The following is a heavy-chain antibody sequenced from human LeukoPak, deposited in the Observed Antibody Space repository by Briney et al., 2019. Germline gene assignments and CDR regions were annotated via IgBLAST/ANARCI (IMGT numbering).Heavy chain of an antibody. V-gene: IGHV1-69*01. J-gene: IGHJ4*02. CDR3: AVYCSGGSCYSGIDSYFDY. Sequence: SVKVSCKASGGTFSSYAISWVRQAPGKGLEWMGGIIPIFGTANYAQKFQGRVTITADESTSTAYMELSSLRSEDTAVYYCAVYCSGGSCYSGIDSYFDYWGQGTLVTVSS. D-gene: IGHD2-15*01. CDR2: IIPIFGTA. CDR1: GGTFSSYA.